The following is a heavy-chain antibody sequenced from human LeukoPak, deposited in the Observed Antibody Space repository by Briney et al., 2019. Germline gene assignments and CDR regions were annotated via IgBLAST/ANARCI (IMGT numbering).Heavy chain of an antibody. CDR1: GFTFSNHW. J-gene: IGHJ4*02. CDR2: IKEDGSEK. Sequence: PGGSLRLSCEASGFTFSNHWMSWVRQAPGKGLEWVANIKEDGSEKFYVDSVEGRFTISRDNAENSLYLQMNSLRAEDTAVYYCARDRIMTTVTTGGYWGQGTLVTVSS. V-gene: IGHV3-7*03. D-gene: IGHD4-17*01. CDR3: ARDRIMTTVTTGGY.